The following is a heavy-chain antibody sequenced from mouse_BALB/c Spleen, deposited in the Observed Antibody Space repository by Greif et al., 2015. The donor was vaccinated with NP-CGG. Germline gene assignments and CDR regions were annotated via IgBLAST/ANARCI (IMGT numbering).Heavy chain of an antibody. CDR3: AREEAYYRYEGRYAMDY. Sequence: VQLKHSGPELVKPGASVKISCKASGYSFTGYFMNWVMQSHGKSLEWIGRINPYNGDTFYNQKFKGKATLTVDKSSSTAHMELRSLASEDSAVYYCAREEAYYRYEGRYAMDYWGQGTSVTVSS. J-gene: IGHJ4*01. CDR2: INPYNGDT. V-gene: IGHV1-20*02. CDR1: GYSFTGYF. D-gene: IGHD2-14*01.